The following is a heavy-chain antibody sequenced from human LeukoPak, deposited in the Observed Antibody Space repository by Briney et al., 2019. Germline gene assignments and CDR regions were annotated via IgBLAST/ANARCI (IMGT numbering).Heavy chain of an antibody. D-gene: IGHD1-26*01. CDR1: GFTFSSYA. J-gene: IGHJ4*02. V-gene: IGHV3-30-3*01. Sequence: GRSLRLSCAASGFTFSSYAMHWVRQAPGKGLEWVAVISYDGSNKYYADSVKGRFTISRGNSKNTLYLQMNSLRAEDTAVYYCARASLVGSPTWGSDYWGQGTLVTVSS. CDR2: ISYDGSNK. CDR3: ARASLVGSPTWGSDY.